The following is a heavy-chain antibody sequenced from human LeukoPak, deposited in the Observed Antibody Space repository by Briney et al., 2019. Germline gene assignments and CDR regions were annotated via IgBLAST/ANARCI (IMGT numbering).Heavy chain of an antibody. CDR3: ARDRAARTVTILRGARMPYYYGMDV. CDR1: GFTFSSYA. CDR2: ISYDGSNK. J-gene: IGHJ6*02. Sequence: GGSLRLSCAASGFTFSSYAMHWVRQAPGKGLEWVAVISYDGSNKYYADSVKGRFTISRDNSKNTLYLQMNSLRAEDTAVYYCARDRAARTVTILRGARMPYYYGMDVWGQGTTVTVSS. D-gene: IGHD4-17*01. V-gene: IGHV3-30-3*01.